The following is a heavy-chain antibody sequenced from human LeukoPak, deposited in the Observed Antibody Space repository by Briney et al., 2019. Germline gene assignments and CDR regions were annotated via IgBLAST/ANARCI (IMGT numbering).Heavy chain of an antibody. Sequence: GESLKISCKGSGYSFTTYWIGWVRQLPGKGLEWMGIIYPGDSDTRYSPSFQGQVTISADKSISTAYLQWSSLKASDTAMYYCARAGRYSSGLNWFDPWGQGTLVTVSS. CDR1: GYSFTTYW. J-gene: IGHJ5*02. CDR2: IYPGDSDT. CDR3: ARAGRYSSGLNWFDP. D-gene: IGHD6-19*01. V-gene: IGHV5-51*01.